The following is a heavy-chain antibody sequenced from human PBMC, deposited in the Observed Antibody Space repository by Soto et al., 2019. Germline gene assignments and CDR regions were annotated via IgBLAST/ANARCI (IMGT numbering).Heavy chain of an antibody. CDR1: GFSVSNNY. D-gene: IGHD7-27*01. CDR3: ARDPSPVGS. CDR2: LYSGGST. Sequence: PGGSLRLSCAVSGFSVSNNYMSWVRQAPGEGLEWVSVLYSGGSTYYADSVRGRFTISRDNSKNTLYLQMDSLRVEDTAVYYCARDPSPVGSWGQGTLVTVSS. V-gene: IGHV3-66*01. J-gene: IGHJ4*02.